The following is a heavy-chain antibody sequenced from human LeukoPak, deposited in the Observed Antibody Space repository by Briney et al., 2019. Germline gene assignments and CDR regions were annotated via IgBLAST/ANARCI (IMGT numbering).Heavy chain of an antibody. Sequence: AGGSLRLSCAASGFTFSSYAMHWVRQAPGKGLEWVAVISYDGSNKYYADSVKGRFTISRDNSKNTLYLQMNSLRPEDTAIYYCARGIVVVVAATSNWFDPWGQGTLVTVSS. J-gene: IGHJ5*02. CDR2: ISYDGSNK. V-gene: IGHV3-30*04. CDR3: ARGIVVVVAATSNWFDP. CDR1: GFTFSSYA. D-gene: IGHD2-15*01.